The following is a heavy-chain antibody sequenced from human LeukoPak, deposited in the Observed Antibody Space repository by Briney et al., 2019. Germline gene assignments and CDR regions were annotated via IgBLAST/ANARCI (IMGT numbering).Heavy chain of an antibody. CDR3: AREPMVEIVESGMDV. V-gene: IGHV3-66*01. CDR1: GFTVSSNY. J-gene: IGHJ6*02. CDR2: IYSGGST. D-gene: IGHD2-21*01. Sequence: GGSLRLSCAASGFTVSSNYMSWVRQAPGKGLEWVSVIYSGGSTYYADSVKGRFTISRDNSKNTLYLQMNSLRAEDTAVYYCAREPMVEIVESGMDVWGQGTTVTVSS.